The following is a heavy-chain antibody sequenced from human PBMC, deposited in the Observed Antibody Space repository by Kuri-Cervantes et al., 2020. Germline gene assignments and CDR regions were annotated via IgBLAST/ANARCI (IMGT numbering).Heavy chain of an antibody. CDR2: IYYRGSS. CDR3: ARHKGDETGTTFFDY. Sequence: SETLSLTCTVSGGSISSYYWSWIRQPPGKGLEYIGYIYYRGSSNYNLSLKSRITISVDTSKNQFSLKLSSVTAADTAVYYCARHKGDETGTTFFDYWGQGTLVTVSS. J-gene: IGHJ4*02. V-gene: IGHV4-59*08. CDR1: GGSISSYY. D-gene: IGHD1-7*01.